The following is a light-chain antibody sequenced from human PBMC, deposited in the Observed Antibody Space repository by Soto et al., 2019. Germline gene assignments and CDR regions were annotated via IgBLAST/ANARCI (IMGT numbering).Light chain of an antibody. V-gene: IGLV2-14*01. CDR3: SSYTTSTSFII. Sequence: QSALTQPASVSGSPGQSITISCTGTSSDIGNYDFVSWYQQVPGTAPKAMIYEVSSRPSGVSNRFSGSKSGNTASLTISGLQAEDEAYYYCSSYTTSTSFIIFGGGTTVTVL. J-gene: IGLJ2*01. CDR1: SSDIGNYDF. CDR2: EVS.